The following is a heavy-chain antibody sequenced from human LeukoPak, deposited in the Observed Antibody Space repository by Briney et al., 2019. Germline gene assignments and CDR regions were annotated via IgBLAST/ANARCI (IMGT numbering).Heavy chain of an antibody. CDR2: ISAYKGNT. V-gene: IGHV1-18*01. J-gene: IGHJ5*02. D-gene: IGHD4-17*01. CDR3: AREMTTVTTRNGWFDP. Sequence: ASVKVSCKASGYTFTSYGISWVRQAPGQGLEWMGWISAYKGNTNYAQKLQGRVTMTTDTSTSTAYMELRSLRSDDTAVYYCAREMTTVTTRNGWFDPWGQGTLVTVSS. CDR1: GYTFTSYG.